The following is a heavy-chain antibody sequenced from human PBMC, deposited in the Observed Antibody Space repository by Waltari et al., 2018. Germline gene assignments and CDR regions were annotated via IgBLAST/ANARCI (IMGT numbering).Heavy chain of an antibody. CDR2: MNPNSGNT. CDR3: ARQPIYSTGLRFDP. V-gene: IGHV1-8*03. Sequence: QVQLVQSGAEVKKPGASVKVSCKASGYTFTSYDINWVRQATGQGLEWMGWMNPNSGNTGYAQKCQGRVTITRNTSISTAYMELSSLRSEDTAVYYCARQPIYSTGLRFDPWGQGTLVTVSS. D-gene: IGHD6-13*01. J-gene: IGHJ5*02. CDR1: GYTFTSYD.